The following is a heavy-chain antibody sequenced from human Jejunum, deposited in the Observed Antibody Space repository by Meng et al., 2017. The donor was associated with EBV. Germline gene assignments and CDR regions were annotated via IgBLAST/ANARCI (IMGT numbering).Heavy chain of an antibody. CDR2: MHPGGST. Sequence: QVQWQESGPGLVKPSGTLSLTCAVSGDSTSSSHWWSWVRQPPGKGLEWIGEMHPGGSTNYNPSLKSRVTISVDNSKNQFSLKLTSVTAADTAVYYCAKSNDYSLNSWGQGTLVTVSS. D-gene: IGHD4-11*01. J-gene: IGHJ4*02. CDR3: AKSNDYSLNS. V-gene: IGHV4-4*02. CDR1: GDSTSSSHW.